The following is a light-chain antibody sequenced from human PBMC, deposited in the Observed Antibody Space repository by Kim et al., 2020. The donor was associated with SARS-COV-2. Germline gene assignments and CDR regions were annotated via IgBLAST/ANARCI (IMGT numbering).Light chain of an antibody. J-gene: IGKJ1*01. CDR3: QQYKNGPRT. CDR1: QSLSRT. Sequence: EIVMTQSPATLSVSPGERATLSCRASQSLSRTLAWYQQRPGQAPRLLIDDAYTRATGIPARFSGSGSGTEFTLTISSLQSEDFAVYYCQQYKNGPRTFGQGTKVDIK. CDR2: DAY. V-gene: IGKV3-15*01.